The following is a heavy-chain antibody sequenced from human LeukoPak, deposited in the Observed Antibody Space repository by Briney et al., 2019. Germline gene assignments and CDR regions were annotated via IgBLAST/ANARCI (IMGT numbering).Heavy chain of an antibody. CDR2: IYHNGST. V-gene: IGHV4-4*02. CDR3: ARERSVWSGYHYYYYYGMDV. CDR1: GDSSSNTNW. J-gene: IGHJ6*02. D-gene: IGHD3-3*01. Sequence: SGTLSLTCAVSGDSSSNTNWWGWVRQPSRKGLEWIGEIYHNGSTNYSPSLKSRVTISVDTSKNQFSLKLSSVTAADTAVYYCARERSVWSGYHYYYYYGMDVWGQGTTVTVSS.